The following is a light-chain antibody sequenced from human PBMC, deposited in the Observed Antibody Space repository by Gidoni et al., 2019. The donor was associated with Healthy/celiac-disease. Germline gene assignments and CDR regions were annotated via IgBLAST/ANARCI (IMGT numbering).Light chain of an antibody. CDR2: GKN. CDR3: NSRDSSGNHLV. Sequence: SSELTQDPAVYVALGQTVRITCQGDSLRSYYASWYQQKPGQAPVLVIYGKNNRPSGIPDRFSGSSSGNTASLTITGAPAEDEADYYCNSRDSSGNHLVFGGGTKLTVL. V-gene: IGLV3-19*01. J-gene: IGLJ2*01. CDR1: SLRSYY.